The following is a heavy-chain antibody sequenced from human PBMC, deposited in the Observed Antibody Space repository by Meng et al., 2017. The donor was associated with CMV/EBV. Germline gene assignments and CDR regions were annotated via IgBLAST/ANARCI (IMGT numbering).Heavy chain of an antibody. D-gene: IGHD3-3*01. CDR2: ISSSSSYI. J-gene: IGHJ4*02. CDR3: ARPNLFGVVDY. CDR1: EFTFSSYS. V-gene: IGHV3-21*01. Sequence: GESLKISCAASEFTFSSYSMNWVRQAPGKGLEWVSSISSSSSYIYYADSVKGRFTISRDNAKNSLYLQMNSLRAEDTAVYYCARPNLFGVVDYWGQGTLVTVSS.